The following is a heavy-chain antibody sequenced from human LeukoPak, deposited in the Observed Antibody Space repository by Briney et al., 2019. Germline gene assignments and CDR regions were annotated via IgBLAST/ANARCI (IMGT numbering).Heavy chain of an antibody. V-gene: IGHV3-7*01. CDR3: ARDAFGDFSY. CDR1: GLSLGNYW. D-gene: IGHD3-10*01. J-gene: IGHJ4*02. Sequence: GGSLRLSCVGSGLSLGNYWMDWVRQAPGKGLEWVANIRKDGGDIHYVDSVKGRFTISRDNAKNSVYLQMHRLRAEDTAVYYCARDAFGDFSYWGQGVLVTVSS. CDR2: IRKDGGDI.